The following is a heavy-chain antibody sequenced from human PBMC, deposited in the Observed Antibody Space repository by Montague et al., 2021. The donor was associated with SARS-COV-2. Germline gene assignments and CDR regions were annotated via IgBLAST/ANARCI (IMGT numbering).Heavy chain of an antibody. J-gene: IGHJ4*02. CDR1: GFTFSIFA. CDR2: LYKDDRTT. Sequence: SLRLSCAASGFTFSIFAMSWARQAPGEGLEWISVLYKDDRTTDYAGSVKGRFTISRDNSKNTLYLQMDSLGVEDTAVYYCAKRNGYNPRNWSFDYWGRGTLVTVSS. CDR3: AKRNGYNPRNWSFDY. D-gene: IGHD5-24*01. V-gene: IGHV3-23*03.